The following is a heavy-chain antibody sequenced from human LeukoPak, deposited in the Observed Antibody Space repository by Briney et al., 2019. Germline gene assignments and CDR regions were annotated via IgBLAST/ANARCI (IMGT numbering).Heavy chain of an antibody. CDR3: AKGGSYRSQPYFDY. CDR1: GFTFSNYW. Sequence: GGSLRLSCAASGFTFSNYWMHWVRQAPGKGLVWVSSISDSGGYTFYADSVKGRFTISRDNSKNTVYLQMNSLRAEDTAVYYCAKGGSYRSQPYFDYWGQGTPVTVSS. J-gene: IGHJ4*02. D-gene: IGHD3-16*02. CDR2: ISDSGGYT. V-gene: IGHV3-23*01.